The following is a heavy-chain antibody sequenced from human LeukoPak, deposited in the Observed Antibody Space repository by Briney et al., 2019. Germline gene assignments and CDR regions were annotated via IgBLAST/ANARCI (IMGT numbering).Heavy chain of an antibody. J-gene: IGHJ5*02. CDR3: AKDVAGTRSSNWFDP. CDR2: ISGSGGST. Sequence: PGGSLRLSCAASGFTFSSYAMSWVRQAPGKGLEWVSAISGSGGSTYYADSVKGRFTISRDNSKNTLYLQMNSLRAEDTAVYYCAKDVAGTRSSNWFDPWGQGTLVTVSS. CDR1: GFTFSSYA. V-gene: IGHV3-23*01. D-gene: IGHD6-19*01.